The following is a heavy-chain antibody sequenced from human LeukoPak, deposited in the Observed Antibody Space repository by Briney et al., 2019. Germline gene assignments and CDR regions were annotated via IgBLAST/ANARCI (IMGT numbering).Heavy chain of an antibody. CDR3: ARARPYNYGSGSNYYYYYMDV. Sequence: SETLSLTCAVYGGSFSGYYWSWIRQPPGKGLEWIGEINHSGSTNYNPSLKSRVTISVDTSKNQFSLKLSSVTAADTAVYYCARARPYNYGSGSNYYYYYMDVWGKGTTVTVSS. CDR1: GGSFSGYY. CDR2: INHSGST. J-gene: IGHJ6*03. D-gene: IGHD3-10*01. V-gene: IGHV4-34*01.